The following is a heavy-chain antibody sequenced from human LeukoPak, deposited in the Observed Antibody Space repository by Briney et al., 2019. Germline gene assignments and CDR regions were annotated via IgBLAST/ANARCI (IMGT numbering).Heavy chain of an antibody. Sequence: GGSLRLSCAASGFTISNAWMSWVRQAPGKGLEWVGRIKSKTDGGTTDYAAPVKGRFTISRDDSKNTLYLQMNSLKTEDTAVYYCTTDPPYCTNGVCSEGDYWGQGTLVTVSS. CDR2: IKSKTDGGTT. V-gene: IGHV3-15*01. CDR3: TTDPPYCTNGVCSEGDY. D-gene: IGHD2-8*01. CDR1: GFTISNAW. J-gene: IGHJ4*02.